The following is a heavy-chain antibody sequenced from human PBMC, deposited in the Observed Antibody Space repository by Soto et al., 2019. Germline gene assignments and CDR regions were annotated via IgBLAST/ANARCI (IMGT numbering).Heavy chain of an antibody. J-gene: IGHJ4*02. V-gene: IGHV1-2*04. CDR3: ARAPQYLVRGVIMPEYYFDY. CDR2: INPNSGGT. CDR1: GYTFTGYY. D-gene: IGHD3-10*01. Sequence: GASVKVSCKASGYTFTGYYMHWVRQAPGQGLEWMGWINPNSGGTNYAQKFQGWVTMTRDTSISTAYMELSRLRSDDTAVYYCARAPQYLVRGVIMPEYYFDYWGQGTLVTVSS.